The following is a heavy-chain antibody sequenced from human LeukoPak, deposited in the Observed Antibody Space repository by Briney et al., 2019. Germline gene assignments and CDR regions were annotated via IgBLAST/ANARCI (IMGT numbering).Heavy chain of an antibody. Sequence: GGSLRLSCAASGFTFSSSWMNWVRQAPGKGLVWVANIKQDGSETYYVDSVKGRFTIFRDNARNSLYLQMSSLRVEDTAVYYCARGGLDGWIHLWPSSHFDYWGQGTLVTVSS. CDR3: ARGGLDGWIHLWPSSHFDY. CDR1: GFTFSSSW. V-gene: IGHV3-7*01. CDR2: IKQDGSET. D-gene: IGHD5-18*01. J-gene: IGHJ4*02.